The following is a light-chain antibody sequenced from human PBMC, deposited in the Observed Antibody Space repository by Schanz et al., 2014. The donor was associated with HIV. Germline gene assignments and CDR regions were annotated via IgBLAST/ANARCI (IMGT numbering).Light chain of an antibody. CDR3: QQRSNWPPYT. CDR2: DAS. V-gene: IGKV3D-20*02. CDR1: QSISSSY. Sequence: EIVLTQSPGTLSLSPGERATLSCRASQSISSSYLAWYQQKPGQAPRLLFYDASNRATGIPARFSGSGSGTDFTLTISSLEPEDFAVYYCQQRSNWPPYTFGQGTKLEIK. J-gene: IGKJ2*01.